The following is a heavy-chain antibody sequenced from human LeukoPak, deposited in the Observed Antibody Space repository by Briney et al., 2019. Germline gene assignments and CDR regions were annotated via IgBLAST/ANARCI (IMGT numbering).Heavy chain of an antibody. CDR3: ARVWGGYGDYEAGFNY. CDR1: GFTFSSYS. Sequence: GGSLRLSCAASGFTFSSYSMNWVRQAPGKWLEWVSSISSSSSYIYYADSVKGRFTISRDNAKNSLYLQMNSLRAEDTAVYYCARVWGGYGDYEAGFNYWGQETLVTVSS. CDR2: ISSSSSYI. V-gene: IGHV3-21*01. J-gene: IGHJ4*02. D-gene: IGHD4-17*01.